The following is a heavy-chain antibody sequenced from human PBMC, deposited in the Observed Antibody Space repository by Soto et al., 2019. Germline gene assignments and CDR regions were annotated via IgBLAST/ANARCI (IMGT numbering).Heavy chain of an antibody. CDR2: SGIT. D-gene: IGHD1-26*01. Sequence: PGGSLRLSCAASGFSLTNHAMSWVRQAPGMGLEWVSSGITYYADSVKGRFTVSRDNSKNRLYLQMTSLRVEDTAVYYCARGASPYSGSSEGYFDYWGQGALVTVSS. J-gene: IGHJ4*02. CDR3: ARGASPYSGSSEGYFDY. CDR1: GFSLTNHA. V-gene: IGHV3-23*01.